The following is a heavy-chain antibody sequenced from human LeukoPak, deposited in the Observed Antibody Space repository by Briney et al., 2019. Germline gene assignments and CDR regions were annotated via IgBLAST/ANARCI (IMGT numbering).Heavy chain of an antibody. D-gene: IGHD5-18*01. J-gene: IGHJ4*02. CDR1: GFTFSSYE. CDR3: ARDSGHVDTAMAHDY. Sequence: GGSLRLSCAASGFTFSSYEMNWVRQAPGKGLEWVSSISSSSSYIYYADSVKGRFTISRDNAKNSLYLQMNSLRAEDTAVYYCARDSGHVDTAMAHDYWGQGTLVTVSS. V-gene: IGHV3-21*01. CDR2: ISSSSSYI.